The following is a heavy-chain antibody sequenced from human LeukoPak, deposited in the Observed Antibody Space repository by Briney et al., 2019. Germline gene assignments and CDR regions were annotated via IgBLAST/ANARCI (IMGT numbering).Heavy chain of an antibody. CDR3: ARGGTSNYNNWFDP. CDR2: ITHSGNT. Sequence: SSETLSLTCAVYGGSFSGYYWSWIRQSPGKGLECIGEITHSGNTNYNPSLKSRVTISKDTSNNQLSLKLSSVTAADTAVYYCARGGTSNYNNWFDPWGQGTLVTVSS. CDR1: GGSFSGYY. J-gene: IGHJ5*02. V-gene: IGHV4-34*01. D-gene: IGHD4-11*01.